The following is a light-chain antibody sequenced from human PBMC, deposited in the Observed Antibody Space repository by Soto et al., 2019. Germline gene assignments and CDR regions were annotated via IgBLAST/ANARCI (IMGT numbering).Light chain of an antibody. CDR1: QGVGND. CDR3: LQDYTSAYT. Sequence: AIQMTQSPSSLSASIGDRVTITCRASQGVGNDLGWYQHKPGHAPKLLIYAASSLESGVPSRFSGSGSGTDFTLTINSLQPEDFATYYCLQDYTSAYTFGPGTKLEI. CDR2: AAS. J-gene: IGKJ2*01. V-gene: IGKV1-6*01.